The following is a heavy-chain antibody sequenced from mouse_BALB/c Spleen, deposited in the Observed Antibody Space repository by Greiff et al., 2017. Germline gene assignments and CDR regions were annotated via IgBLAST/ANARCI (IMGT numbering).Heavy chain of an antibody. J-gene: IGHJ3*01. D-gene: IGHD4-1*01. V-gene: IGHV5-17*02. Sequence: EVQLQESGGGLVQPGGSRKLSCAASGFTFSSFGMHWVRQAPEKGLEWVAYISSGSSTIYYADTVKGRFTISRDNPKNTLFLQMTSLRSEDTAMYYCARWEFAYWGQGTLVTVSA. CDR3: ARWEFAY. CDR1: GFTFSSFG. CDR2: ISSGSSTI.